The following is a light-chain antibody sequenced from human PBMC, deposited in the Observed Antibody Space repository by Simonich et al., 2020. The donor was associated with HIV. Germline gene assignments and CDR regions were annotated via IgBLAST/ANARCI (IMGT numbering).Light chain of an antibody. CDR1: QGINSA. CDR2: DAS. J-gene: IGKJ3*01. V-gene: IGKV1-13*02. CDR3: QQYYSTPFT. Sequence: AIQLTQSPSSLSASVGDRVTITCRASQGINSALAWYQQKPGKAPKLLIYDASSLESGVPSRFSGSGSGTDFTLTISSLQPEDFATYYCQQYYSTPFTFGPGTKVDIK.